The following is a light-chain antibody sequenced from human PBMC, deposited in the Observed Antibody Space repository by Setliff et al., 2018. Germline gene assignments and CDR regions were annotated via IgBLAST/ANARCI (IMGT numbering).Light chain of an antibody. CDR3: CSYAGSYPYV. Sequence: QSALAQPRSVFGSPGQSVTISCTGTSSDVGGYNYVSWYQQYPGKAPKLMIYDVSKRPSGVPDRFSGSKSGNTASLTISGLQAEDEADYYCCSYAGSYPYVFGTGTKVTVL. V-gene: IGLV2-11*01. CDR1: SSDVGGYNY. CDR2: DVS. J-gene: IGLJ1*01.